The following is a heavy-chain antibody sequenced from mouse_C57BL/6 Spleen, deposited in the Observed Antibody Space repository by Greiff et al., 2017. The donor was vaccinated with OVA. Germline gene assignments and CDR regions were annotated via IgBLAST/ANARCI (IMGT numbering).Heavy chain of an antibody. CDR2: ISDGGSYT. Sequence: EVHLVESGGGLVKPGGSLKLSCAASGFTFSSYAMSWVRQTPEKRLEWVATISDGGSYTYYPDNVKGRFTISRDNAKNNLYLQMSHLKSEDTAMYYCARDDYYGSSSGAMDYWGQGTSVTVSS. J-gene: IGHJ4*01. D-gene: IGHD1-1*01. V-gene: IGHV5-4*01. CDR1: GFTFSSYA. CDR3: ARDDYYGSSSGAMDY.